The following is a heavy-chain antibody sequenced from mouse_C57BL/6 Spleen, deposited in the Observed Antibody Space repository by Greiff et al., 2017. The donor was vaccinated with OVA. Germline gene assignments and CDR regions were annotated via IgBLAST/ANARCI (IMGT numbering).Heavy chain of an antibody. CDR3: ARRGVITTVRYFDV. D-gene: IGHD1-1*01. CDR2: INPSTGGT. Sequence: VQLKQSGPELVKPGASVKISCKASGYSFTGYYMNWVKQSPEKSLEWIGEINPSTGGTTYNQKFKAKATLTVDKSSSTAYMQLKSLTSEDSAVYYCARRGVITTVRYFDVWGTGTTVTVSS. V-gene: IGHV1-42*01. J-gene: IGHJ1*03. CDR1: GYSFTGYY.